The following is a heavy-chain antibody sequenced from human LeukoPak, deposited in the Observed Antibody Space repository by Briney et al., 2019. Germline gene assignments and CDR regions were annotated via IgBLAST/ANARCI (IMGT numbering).Heavy chain of an antibody. D-gene: IGHD4-17*01. CDR3: ARGQGTVTTH. CDR2: INHSGSA. Sequence: SETLSLTCAVSGGSFSGYYWTWIRQPPGKGLEWIGEINHSGSANHNPSLMSRVTISLDTSKNHFSLNLSSVTAADTAVYYCARGQGTVTTHWGQGTLVTVSS. V-gene: IGHV4-34*01. J-gene: IGHJ4*02. CDR1: GGSFSGYY.